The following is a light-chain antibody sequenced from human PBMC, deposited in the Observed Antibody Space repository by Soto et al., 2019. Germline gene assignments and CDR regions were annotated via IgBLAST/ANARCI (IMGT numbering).Light chain of an antibody. CDR1: QSVSNN. V-gene: IGKV3-15*01. CDR2: GVS. J-gene: IGKJ1*01. Sequence: EIVLTQSPGTLSLSPGERATLSCRASQSVSNNLAWYQQKPGQAPRLLIYGVSTRATGIPARFSGSGSGTEFTLTISSLQSEDSAVYYCQQYNNWPRTFGQGTKVDIK. CDR3: QQYNNWPRT.